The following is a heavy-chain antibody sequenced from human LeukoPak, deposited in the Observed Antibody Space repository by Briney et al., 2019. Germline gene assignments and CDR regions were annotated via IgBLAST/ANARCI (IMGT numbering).Heavy chain of an antibody. CDR2: IKQDGTEK. CDR3: TRRYFDL. V-gene: IGHV3-7*01. J-gene: IGHJ4*02. Sequence: GGSLRLSCAASGLTFSSYWMGWVRQAPGKGLEWVANIKQDGTEKYYVDSVKGRFTISRDNAKNSLYLQMNSLRAEDTAVYYCTRRYFDLWGQGTLVTVSS. CDR1: GLTFSSYW.